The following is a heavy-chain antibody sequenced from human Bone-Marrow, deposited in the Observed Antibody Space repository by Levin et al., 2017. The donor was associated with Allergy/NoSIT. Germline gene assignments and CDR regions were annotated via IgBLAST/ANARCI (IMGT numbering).Heavy chain of an antibody. CDR3: ARDRSPIGLYFGMDV. J-gene: IGHJ6*02. Sequence: GESLKISCLASGFTVSYVSWVRQAPGKGLEWLSVILSSGGTYYADSVEGRFTISRDDSKNTVYLQMNFLIVEDTAVYYCARDRSPIGLYFGMDVWGQGTTVTVSS. CDR2: ILSSGGT. V-gene: IGHV3-66*01. CDR1: GFTVSY.